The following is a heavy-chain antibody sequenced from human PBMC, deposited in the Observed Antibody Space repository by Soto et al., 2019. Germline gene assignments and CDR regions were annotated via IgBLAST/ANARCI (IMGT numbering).Heavy chain of an antibody. V-gene: IGHV1-58*01. D-gene: IGHD3-22*01. J-gene: IGHJ6*02. CDR1: GFIFSSSA. CDR3: AADSAGYDSREFYYYGLDV. CDR2: VVVGTGNT. Sequence: SVKVSCKASGFIFSSSAVQWVRQARGQGLEWIGRVVVGTGNTNYAQKFQERVTITRDMPTNTAYLEVSGLRSEDTAVYYCAADSAGYDSREFYYYGLDVWGQGTTVTFSS.